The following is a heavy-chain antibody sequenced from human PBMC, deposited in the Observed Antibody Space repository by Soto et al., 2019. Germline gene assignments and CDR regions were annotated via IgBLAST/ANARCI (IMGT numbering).Heavy chain of an antibody. CDR3: ARASGIAAAGDYYYGMDV. Sequence: QVQLVQSGAEVKKPGSSVKVSCKASGGTFSSYAISWVRQAPGQGLEWMGGVIPIFGTANYAQKFQGRVTITADESTSTAYMELSSLRSEDTAVYYCARASGIAAAGDYYYGMDVWGQGTTVTVSS. V-gene: IGHV1-69*01. CDR1: GGTFSSYA. CDR2: VIPIFGTA. D-gene: IGHD6-13*01. J-gene: IGHJ6*02.